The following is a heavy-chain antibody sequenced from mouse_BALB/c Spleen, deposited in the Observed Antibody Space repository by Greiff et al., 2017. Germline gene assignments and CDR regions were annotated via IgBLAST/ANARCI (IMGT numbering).Heavy chain of an antibody. CDR3: ARSRVYYDKVGAMDY. J-gene: IGHJ4*01. Sequence: VQLQQSGAELVRPGALVKLSCKASGFNIKDYYMHWVKQRPEQGLEWSGWIDPENGNTIYDPKFQGKASITADTSSNTAYLQLISLTSEDTAVYYCARSRVYYDKVGAMDYWGQGTSVTVSS. CDR2: IDPENGNT. CDR1: GFNIKDYY. V-gene: IGHV14-1*02. D-gene: IGHD2-4*01.